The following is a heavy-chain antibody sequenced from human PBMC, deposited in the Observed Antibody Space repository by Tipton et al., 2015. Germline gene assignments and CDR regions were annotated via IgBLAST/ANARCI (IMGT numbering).Heavy chain of an antibody. Sequence: TLSLTCTVSGDSINDYYWSWIRQPPGKGLEWIGYIYYSGSTNYNPSLKSRVTISVDTSKNQFSLKLSSVTAADTAVYYCARVKTPYSSRWYQIYFDYWGQGTLVTVSS. CDR3: ARVKTPYSSRWYQIYFDY. D-gene: IGHD6-13*01. CDR1: GDSINDYY. J-gene: IGHJ4*02. V-gene: IGHV4-59*01. CDR2: IYYSGST.